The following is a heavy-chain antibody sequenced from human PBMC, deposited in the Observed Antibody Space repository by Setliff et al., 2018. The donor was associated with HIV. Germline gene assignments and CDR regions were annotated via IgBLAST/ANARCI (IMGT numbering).Heavy chain of an antibody. Sequence: TSETLSLTCNVSGDSISNHYWNWIRQPPGKGLEWIATIYNSGNTVSNPSLKSQVTISVGTSKNQFSLTLNSVTAADTAVYFCARVEAKIRGATYGMDVWGQGTTVTVSS. D-gene: IGHD3-10*01. V-gene: IGHV4-59*11. CDR1: GDSISNHY. CDR3: ARVEAKIRGATYGMDV. CDR2: IYNSGNT. J-gene: IGHJ6*02.